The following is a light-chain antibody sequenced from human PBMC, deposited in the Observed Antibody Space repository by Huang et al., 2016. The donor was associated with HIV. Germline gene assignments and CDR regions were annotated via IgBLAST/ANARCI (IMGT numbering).Light chain of an antibody. V-gene: IGKV1-33*01. Sequence: DIQMTQSPSSLSASVGDRVTITCRASQDITNFLNWYQQKPGEAPKVIIFDGSNLKSGIPARFRESESGTDFTLTISSLQPEYIATYYCQQYDSVPPYTFGHRTKVEI. CDR3: QQYDSVPPYT. CDR2: DGS. CDR1: QDITNF. J-gene: IGKJ2*01.